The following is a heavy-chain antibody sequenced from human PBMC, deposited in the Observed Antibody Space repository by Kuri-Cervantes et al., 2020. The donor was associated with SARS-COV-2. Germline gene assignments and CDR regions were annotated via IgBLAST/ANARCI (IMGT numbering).Heavy chain of an antibody. CDR2: ISSSSSYI. J-gene: IGHJ4*02. Sequence: GSLRLSCAASGFTFSSYSMNWVRQAPGKGLEWVSSISSSSSYIYYADSVKGRFTISRDNAKNSLYLQMNSLRAEDTAVYYCARDRISGGWYVGYYFDYWGQGTLVTVSS. CDR1: GFTFSSYS. D-gene: IGHD6-19*01. V-gene: IGHV3-21*01. CDR3: ARDRISGGWYVGYYFDY.